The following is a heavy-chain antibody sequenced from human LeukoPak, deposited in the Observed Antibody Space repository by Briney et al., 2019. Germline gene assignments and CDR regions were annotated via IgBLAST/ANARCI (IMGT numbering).Heavy chain of an antibody. J-gene: IGHJ4*02. CDR2: IYPGDSGT. V-gene: IGHV5-51*01. CDR3: ARRTYYDSSGYYVDY. Sequence: GASLKISCKGSGYRFTSYWIGWVRQMPAKGLEWMGIIYPGDSGTRYSPSFQGQVTISADKSISTAYLQWSSLKASDTAMYYCARRTYYDSSGYYVDYWGQGTLVTVSS. D-gene: IGHD3-22*01. CDR1: GYRFTSYW.